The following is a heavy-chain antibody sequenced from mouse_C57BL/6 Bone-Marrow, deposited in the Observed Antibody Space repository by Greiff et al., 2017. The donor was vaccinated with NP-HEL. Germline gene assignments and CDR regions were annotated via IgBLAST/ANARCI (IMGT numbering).Heavy chain of an antibody. CDR2: ISSGSSTI. CDR3: ARVPTVVATGAMDY. CDR1: GFTFSDYG. D-gene: IGHD1-1*01. V-gene: IGHV5-17*01. Sequence: EVNVVESGGGLVKPGGSLKLSCAASGFTFSDYGMHWVRQAPEKGLEWVAYISSGSSTIYYADTVKGRFTISRDNAKNTLFLQMTSLRSEDTAMYYCARVPTVVATGAMDYWGQGTSVTVSS. J-gene: IGHJ4*01.